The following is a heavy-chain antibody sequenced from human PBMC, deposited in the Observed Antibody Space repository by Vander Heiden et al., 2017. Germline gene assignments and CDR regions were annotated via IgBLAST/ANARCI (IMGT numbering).Heavy chain of an antibody. Sequence: QVQLQESGPGLVKPSQTLSLTCTVSGGSISSGGYYWSWIRQHPGKGLEWIGYIYYSGSTYYNPSLKSRVTISVDTSKNQFSLKLSSVTAADTAVYYCARAYCSGGSCYRDAFDIWGQGTMVTVSS. D-gene: IGHD2-15*01. CDR3: ARAYCSGGSCYRDAFDI. V-gene: IGHV4-31*03. CDR1: GGSISSGGYY. CDR2: IYYSGST. J-gene: IGHJ3*02.